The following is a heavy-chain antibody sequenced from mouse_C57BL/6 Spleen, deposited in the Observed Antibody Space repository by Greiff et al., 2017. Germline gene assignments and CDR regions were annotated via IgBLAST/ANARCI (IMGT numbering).Heavy chain of an antibody. CDR2: ISYSGST. Sequence: EVKLQESGPGMVKPSQSLSLTCTVTGYSITSGYDWHWIRHFPGNKLEWMGYISYSGSTNYNPSLKSRISITHDTSKNHFFLKLNSVTTEDTATYYCAREGNYDGYYVPFAYWGQGTLVTVSA. J-gene: IGHJ3*01. CDR3: AREGNYDGYYVPFAY. D-gene: IGHD2-3*01. CDR1: GYSITSGYD. V-gene: IGHV3-1*01.